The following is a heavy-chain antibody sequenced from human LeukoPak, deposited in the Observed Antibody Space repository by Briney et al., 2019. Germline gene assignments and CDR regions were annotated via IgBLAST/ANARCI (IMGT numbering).Heavy chain of an antibody. V-gene: IGHV1-46*01. D-gene: IGHD2-2*02. CDR1: GYTFTGYY. Sequence: ASVKVSCKASGYTFTGYYMHWVRQAPGQGLEWMGIINPSGGSTSYAQKFQGRVTMTRDTSTSTVYMELSSLRSEDTAVYYCARLVCSSTSCYNVGWFDPWGQGTLVTVSS. J-gene: IGHJ5*02. CDR3: ARLVCSSTSCYNVGWFDP. CDR2: INPSGGST.